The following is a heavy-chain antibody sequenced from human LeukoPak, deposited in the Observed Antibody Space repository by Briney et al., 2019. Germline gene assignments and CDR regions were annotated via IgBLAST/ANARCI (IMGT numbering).Heavy chain of an antibody. V-gene: IGHV3-21*01. CDR2: ISPDSNYK. CDR3: ARDRWYDSSGYYYYYGMDV. CDR1: GFTFSTYS. Sequence: GGSLRLSCAASGFTFSTYSMNWLRLAPGKGLEWVSSISPDSNYKYYVDSVKGRFTISRDNAKNSLYLQMNSLRAEDTAVYYCARDRWYDSSGYYYYYGMDVWGQGTTVTVSS. J-gene: IGHJ6*02. D-gene: IGHD3-22*01.